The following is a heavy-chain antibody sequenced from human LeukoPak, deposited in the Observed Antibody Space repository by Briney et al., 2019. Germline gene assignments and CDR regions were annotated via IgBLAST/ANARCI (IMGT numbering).Heavy chain of an antibody. CDR3: ARDRERYDFWSGYYTGNYYYGMDV. CDR1: GGSISSGGYY. V-gene: IGHV4-31*03. CDR2: IYYSGST. J-gene: IGHJ6*02. D-gene: IGHD3-3*01. Sequence: SETLSLTCTVSGGSISSGGYYWSWLRQHPGRGLEWIGYIYYSGSTYYNPSLKSRVTISVDMSKNQFSLKMSSVTAADTAVYYCARDRERYDFWSGYYTGNYYYGMDVWGQGTTVTVSS.